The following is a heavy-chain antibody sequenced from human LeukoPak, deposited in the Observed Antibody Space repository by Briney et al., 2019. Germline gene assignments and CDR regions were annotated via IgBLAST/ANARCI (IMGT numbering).Heavy chain of an antibody. CDR3: APRGDIEHSYVYGKWFDP. Sequence: SETLSLTCAVSGGSFSAYYWTWVRQPPGKGLEWIGEINHSGSSNYNSSLRSRVTISVDTSYKQFSLRLSCVTAADTAVYYCAPRGDIEHSYVYGKWFDPWGQGTRVTVSS. CDR2: INHSGSS. V-gene: IGHV4-34*01. CDR1: GGSFSAYY. J-gene: IGHJ5*02. D-gene: IGHD5-18*01.